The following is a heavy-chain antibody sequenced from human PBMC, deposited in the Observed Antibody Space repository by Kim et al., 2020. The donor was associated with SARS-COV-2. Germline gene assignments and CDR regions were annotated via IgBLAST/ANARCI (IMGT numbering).Heavy chain of an antibody. J-gene: IGHJ4*02. Sequence: GESLKISCKGSGYSFTSYWISWVRQMPGKGLEWMGRIDPSDSYTNYSPSFQGHVTISADKSISTAYLQWSSLKASDTAMYYCARHRLDIVATDYFDYWGQGTLVTVSS. CDR1: GYSFTSYW. V-gene: IGHV5-10-1*01. CDR2: IDPSDSYT. CDR3: ARHRLDIVATDYFDY. D-gene: IGHD5-12*01.